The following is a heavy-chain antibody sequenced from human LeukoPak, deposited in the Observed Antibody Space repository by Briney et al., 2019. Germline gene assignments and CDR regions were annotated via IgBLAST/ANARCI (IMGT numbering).Heavy chain of an antibody. Sequence: ASVKVSCTASGYTFTSYYMHWVRQAPGQGLEWMVIINPSGGSTSYAQKFQGRVTMTRDTSTNTVYMELSSLRSEDTAVYYCARGPNTVTTLYYYYYAMDVWGQGTTVTVSS. J-gene: IGHJ6*02. V-gene: IGHV1-46*01. CDR1: GYTFTSYY. CDR2: INPSGGST. D-gene: IGHD4-17*01. CDR3: ARGPNTVTTLYYYYYAMDV.